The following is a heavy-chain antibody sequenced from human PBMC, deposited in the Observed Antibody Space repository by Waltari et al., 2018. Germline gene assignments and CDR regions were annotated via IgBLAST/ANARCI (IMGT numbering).Heavy chain of an antibody. CDR1: GLDVSRNY. CDR2: LYSGGNT. J-gene: IGHJ4*02. D-gene: IGHD2-15*01. V-gene: IGHV3-53*02. Sequence: EVQVVETGGGLVQPGGSLRLSGAGTGLDVSRNYMGWVRQGPGKGLEWVSGLYSGGNTYYADSVKGRFTISRDISKNLVFLQMNSLRAEDTAVYYCVSKNCNGGYCPFDHWGQGTLVTVSS. CDR3: VSKNCNGGYCPFDH.